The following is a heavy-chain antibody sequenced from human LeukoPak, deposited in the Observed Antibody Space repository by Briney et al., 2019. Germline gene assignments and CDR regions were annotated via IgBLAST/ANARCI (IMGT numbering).Heavy chain of an antibody. CDR3: AREAVSLANGMDV. CDR2: ISYDGSNK. CDR1: GFTFSSYA. V-gene: IGHV3-30-3*01. J-gene: IGHJ6*02. D-gene: IGHD3-3*02. Sequence: GGSLRLSCAASGFTFSSYAMHWVRQAPGKGLEWVAVISYDGSNKYYADSVRGRFTISRDNSKNTLYLQMNSLRADDTAVYYCAREAVSLANGMDVWGQGTTVTVSS.